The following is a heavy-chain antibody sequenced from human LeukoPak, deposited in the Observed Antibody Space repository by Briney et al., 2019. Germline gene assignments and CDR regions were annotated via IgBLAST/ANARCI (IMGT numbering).Heavy chain of an antibody. Sequence: ASVKVSCKASGYTFTSYAMHWVRQAPGQRLEWMGWINAGNGNTKYSQKFQGRVTITADESTSTAYMELSSLRSEDTAVYYCASRPNDSSGYYYWWGQGTLVTVSS. CDR3: ASRPNDSSGYYYW. V-gene: IGHV1-3*01. D-gene: IGHD3-22*01. J-gene: IGHJ4*02. CDR1: GYTFTSYA. CDR2: INAGNGNT.